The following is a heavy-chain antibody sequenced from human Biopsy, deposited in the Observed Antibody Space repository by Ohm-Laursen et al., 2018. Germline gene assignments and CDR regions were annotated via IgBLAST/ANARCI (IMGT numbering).Heavy chain of an antibody. V-gene: IGHV4-39*01. J-gene: IGHJ5*02. CDR3: ARHPTGFWFDP. CDR2: IFYTGII. CDR1: GGSVSSNTDY. Sequence: SDTLSPTWTVSGGSVSSNTDYWAWLRQPPGKGLEWIGSIFYTGIIFYNPSLKSRVSISVDTSKNQFSLDLNSVTASDTALYYCARHPTGFWFDPWGQGTLVIVSS.